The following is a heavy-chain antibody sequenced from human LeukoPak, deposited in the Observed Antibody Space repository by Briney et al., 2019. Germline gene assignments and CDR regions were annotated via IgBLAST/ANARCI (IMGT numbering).Heavy chain of an antibody. J-gene: IGHJ4*02. CDR2: ISYDATEA. CDR3: ARAGRDGYNQIDY. Sequence: GGSLRLSCAASGFSFSNYPMHWIRQAPDKRLESLAVISYDATEAYYASSVKGRFSVSRDNSKNTLFLQMNSLRGGDTAVYYCARAGRDGYNQIDYWGQGIPVTVSS. CDR1: GFSFSNYP. D-gene: IGHD5-24*01. V-gene: IGHV3-30*04.